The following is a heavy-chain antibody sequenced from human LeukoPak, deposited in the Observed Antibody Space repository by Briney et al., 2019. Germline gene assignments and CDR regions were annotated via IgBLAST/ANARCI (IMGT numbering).Heavy chain of an antibody. CDR1: GGSISSGGYY. D-gene: IGHD3-3*01. CDR2: IYHSGST. CDR3: ARVNFGVVIGFDY. Sequence: PSETLSLTCTVSGGSISSGGYYWSWIRQPPGKGLEWIGYIYHSGSTYYNPSLKSRVTISVDRSKNQFSLKLSSVTAADTAVYYCARVNFGVVIGFDYWGQGTLVTVSS. V-gene: IGHV4-30-2*01. J-gene: IGHJ4*02.